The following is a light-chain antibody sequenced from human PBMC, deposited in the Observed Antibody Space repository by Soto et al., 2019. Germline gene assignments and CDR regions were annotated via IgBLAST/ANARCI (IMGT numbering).Light chain of an antibody. J-gene: IGLJ2*01. CDR1: SSDIGAYNF. CDR2: DVN. Sequence: QSALTQPASVSGSPGQSITISCTGTSSDIGAYNFVSWYQQHPGKAPKLMLYDVNIRPSGVSNRFSGSKSGNTASLTISGVQDEDEADYYCSSWTTSGTMIFGGGTQLTVL. CDR3: SSWTTSGTMI. V-gene: IGLV2-14*03.